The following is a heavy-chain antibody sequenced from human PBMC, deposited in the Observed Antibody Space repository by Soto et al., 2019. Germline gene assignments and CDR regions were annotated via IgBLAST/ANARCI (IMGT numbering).Heavy chain of an antibody. CDR1: GFIVSDYY. V-gene: IGHV3-11*04. Sequence: GGSLRLSCAASGFIVSDYYMSWIRQSPGKGLEWVSYISSSSRTTYYADSVKGRFTISRDNAKNSLYLQMNSLRDEDTALYYCARGVVGGTTDWGQGTLVTVSS. CDR3: ARGVVGGTTD. CDR2: ISSSSRTT. D-gene: IGHD1-26*01. J-gene: IGHJ4*02.